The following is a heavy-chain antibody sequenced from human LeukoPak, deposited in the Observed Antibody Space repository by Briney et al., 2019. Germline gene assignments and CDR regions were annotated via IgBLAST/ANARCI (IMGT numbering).Heavy chain of an antibody. Sequence: GGSLRLSCAASGFTFSDYYMSWIRQAPGRGLEWVSYISTSGSTIYYADSVKGRFTISRDNAENSLYLQMISLRADDTAVYYCARDHQVSYFDYWGQGTLVTVSS. CDR3: ARDHQVSYFDY. CDR1: GFTFSDYY. CDR2: ISTSGSTI. J-gene: IGHJ4*02. D-gene: IGHD6-6*01. V-gene: IGHV3-11*04.